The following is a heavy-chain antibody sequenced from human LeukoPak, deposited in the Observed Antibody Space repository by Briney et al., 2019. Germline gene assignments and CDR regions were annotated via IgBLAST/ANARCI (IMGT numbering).Heavy chain of an antibody. V-gene: IGHV4-39*01. CDR1: GGSISSSSYY. CDR2: IYYTGST. CDR3: ARRIAVAGTGYFQH. Sequence: SETLSLTCTVSGGSISSSSYYWGWIRQPPGKELEWIGSIYYTGSTYYSSSLKSRVTISVDTSKNQFSLKLRSVTAADTAVYYCARRIAVAGTGYFQHWGQGTLVTVSS. D-gene: IGHD6-19*01. J-gene: IGHJ1*01.